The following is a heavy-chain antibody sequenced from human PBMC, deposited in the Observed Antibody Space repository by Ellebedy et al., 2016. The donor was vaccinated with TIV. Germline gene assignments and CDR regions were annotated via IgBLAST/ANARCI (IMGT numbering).Heavy chain of an antibody. D-gene: IGHD4-17*01. Sequence: GESLKISCAASRFTFSSSAMTWVRQAPGKGLEWVSIISGSGSSTYYADSVKGRFTISRDNSKNTLYLQMNSLRAEDTAVYYCARATVTPILDYWGQGTLVTVSS. CDR1: RFTFSSSA. J-gene: IGHJ4*02. V-gene: IGHV3-23*01. CDR2: ISGSGSST. CDR3: ARATVTPILDY.